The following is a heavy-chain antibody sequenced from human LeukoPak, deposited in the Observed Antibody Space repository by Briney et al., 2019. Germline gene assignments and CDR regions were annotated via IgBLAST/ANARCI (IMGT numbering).Heavy chain of an antibody. V-gene: IGHV3-11*04. CDR1: GFTFSDYY. D-gene: IGHD1-1*01. CDR3: ARDGRRDSDAFDI. J-gene: IGHJ3*02. Sequence: GGSLRLSCAASGFTFSDYYMSWIRQAPGKGLEWVSYISNSGSTMYYADSVKGRFTISRDNAKNSLYLQMNSLRAEDTAVYYCARDGRRDSDAFDIWGQGTTVTVSS. CDR2: ISNSGSTM.